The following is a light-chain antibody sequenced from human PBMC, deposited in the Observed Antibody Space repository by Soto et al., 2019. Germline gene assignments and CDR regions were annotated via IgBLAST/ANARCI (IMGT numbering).Light chain of an antibody. Sequence: VVLTHSPGSLSFSPGERSTLSFRSSQSIDSRYLAWYQQKAGQGPRLLIYGASTRAADVPARFSGSGSGTEFTLTISSLQTDDFSTYYCQQYHSYWTFGQGTKVDIK. CDR3: QQYHSYWT. CDR1: QSIDSRY. CDR2: GAS. V-gene: IGKV3-20*01. J-gene: IGKJ1*01.